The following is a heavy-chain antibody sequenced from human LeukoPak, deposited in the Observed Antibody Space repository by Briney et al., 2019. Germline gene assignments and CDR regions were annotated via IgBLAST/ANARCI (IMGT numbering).Heavy chain of an antibody. D-gene: IGHD3-16*02. CDR1: GFTFSSYA. J-gene: IGHJ4*02. V-gene: IGHV3-23*01. Sequence: PGGSLRLSCAASGFTFSSYAMSWVRQAPGKGLEWVSAISGSGGSTYYADSVKGRFTISRDNSKNTLYLQMNSLRAEDTAVYYCAWYYDYVWGSYRADYWGQGTLVTVSS. CDR2: ISGSGGST. CDR3: AWYYDYVWGSYRADY.